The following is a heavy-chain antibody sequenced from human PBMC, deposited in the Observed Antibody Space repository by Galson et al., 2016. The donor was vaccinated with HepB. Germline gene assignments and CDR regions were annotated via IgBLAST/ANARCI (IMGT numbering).Heavy chain of an antibody. J-gene: IGHJ4*02. CDR1: GFTVISNY. CDR2: IYSAGYT. D-gene: IGHD6-19*01. CDR3: ARVVKGGTSGWYYLLDY. Sequence: SLRLSCAASGFTVISNYMSWVRQAPGKGLEWVSVIYSAGYTYYANSVKGRFTISRGNSKNTVYLQMDSLRADDTAVYFCARVVKGGTSGWYYLLDYWGQGTLVTVSS. V-gene: IGHV3-53*01.